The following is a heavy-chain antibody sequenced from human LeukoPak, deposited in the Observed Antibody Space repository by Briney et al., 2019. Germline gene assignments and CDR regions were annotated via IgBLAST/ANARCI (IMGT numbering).Heavy chain of an antibody. D-gene: IGHD3-22*01. Sequence: GGSLRLSCAASGFTFSSYSMNWVRQAPGKGLEWVSSISSSSSYIYYADSVKGRFTISRDNAKNSLYLQMNSLRAEDAAVYYCAKDPTHYRVWDYYEAIGLSYWGQGTLVTVSS. V-gene: IGHV3-21*01. CDR1: GFTFSSYS. CDR2: ISSSSSYI. J-gene: IGHJ4*02. CDR3: AKDPTHYRVWDYYEAIGLSY.